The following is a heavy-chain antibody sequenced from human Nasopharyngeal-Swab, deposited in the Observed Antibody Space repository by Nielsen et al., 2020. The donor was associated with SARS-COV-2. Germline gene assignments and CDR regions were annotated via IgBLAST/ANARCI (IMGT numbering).Heavy chain of an antibody. CDR1: AYTFTSYA. Sequence: ASVKVSCKASAYTFTSYAMNWVRQAPGQGLEWMGWINTNTGNPTYAQGFTGRFVFSLDTSVSTAYLQISSLKAEDTAVYYCAREDYDILTGPDAFDIWGQGTMVTVSS. CDR3: AREDYDILTGPDAFDI. J-gene: IGHJ3*02. V-gene: IGHV7-4-1*02. CDR2: INTNTGNP. D-gene: IGHD3-9*01.